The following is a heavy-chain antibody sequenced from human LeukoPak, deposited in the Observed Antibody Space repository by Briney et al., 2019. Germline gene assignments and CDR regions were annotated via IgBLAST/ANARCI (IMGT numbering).Heavy chain of an antibody. V-gene: IGHV1-69*04. J-gene: IGHJ5*02. Sequence: SVKVSCKASGGTFSSYAISWVRQAPGQGLEWMGRIIPILGIANYAQKFQGRVTITADKSTSTAYMELSSLRSEDTAVYYCARETPPETGGGWFDPWGQGTLVTVSS. CDR2: IIPILGIA. D-gene: IGHD3-16*01. CDR3: ARETPPETGGGWFDP. CDR1: GGTFSSYA.